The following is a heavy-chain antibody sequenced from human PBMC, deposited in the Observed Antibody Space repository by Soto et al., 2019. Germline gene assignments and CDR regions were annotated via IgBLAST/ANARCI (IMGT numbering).Heavy chain of an antibody. J-gene: IGHJ5*02. CDR3: VGSSWKYNWFDP. V-gene: IGHV1-69*06. D-gene: IGHD6-13*01. CDR2: IIPIFGTA. CDR1: GGTFSSYA. Sequence: SVKVSCKASGGTFSSYAISWVRQAPGQGLEWMGGIIPIFGTANYAQRFQGRVTITADKSTSTAYMELSSLRSEDTAVYYCVGSSWKYNWFDPWGQGTLVTVSS.